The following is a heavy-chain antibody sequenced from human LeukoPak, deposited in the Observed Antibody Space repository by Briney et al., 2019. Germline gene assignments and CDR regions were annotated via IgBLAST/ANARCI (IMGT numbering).Heavy chain of an antibody. J-gene: IGHJ6*02. V-gene: IGHV3-13*04. D-gene: IGHD6-6*01. CDR2: MTSGGDT. CDR3: ARAPPYSSASWGYYGMDV. CDR1: GFTFSNYG. Sequence: GGSLRLSCAASGFTFSNYGVTWVRQAPGKGLEWVSLMTSGGDTYYADSVKGRFTISRENAKNSLYLQMNSLRAGDTAVYYCARAPPYSSASWGYYGMDVWGQGTTVTVSS.